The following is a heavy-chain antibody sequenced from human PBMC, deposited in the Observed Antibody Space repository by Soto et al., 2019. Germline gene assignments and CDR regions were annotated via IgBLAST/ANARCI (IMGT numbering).Heavy chain of an antibody. Sequence: LRLSCAASGFIFSTYAMNWVRQAPGKGLEWVSAISNSGGSTFYAESVRGRFTISRDNSIKTLYLQMSSLRTEDTAVYYCAHPRGYGVFDAVDIWGQGTMVTVSS. D-gene: IGHD4-17*01. J-gene: IGHJ3*02. CDR3: AHPRGYGVFDAVDI. V-gene: IGHV3-23*01. CDR1: GFIFSTYA. CDR2: ISNSGGST.